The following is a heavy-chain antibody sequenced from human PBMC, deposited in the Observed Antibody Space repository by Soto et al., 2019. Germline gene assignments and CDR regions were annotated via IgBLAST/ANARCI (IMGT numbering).Heavy chain of an antibody. CDR1: GYTFTSYY. V-gene: IGHV1-46*01. Sequence: QVQLVQSGAEVKKPGASVKVSCKASGYTFTSYYMHWVRQAPGQGLEWMGIINPSGGSTSYAQKFQGRVTMTRDTSTSTVYMQLSSLSSEDTAVYYCARDYKVGPTVYYYYGMDVWGQGTTVTVSS. CDR3: ARDYKVGPTVYYYYGMDV. D-gene: IGHD1-26*01. CDR2: INPSGGST. J-gene: IGHJ6*02.